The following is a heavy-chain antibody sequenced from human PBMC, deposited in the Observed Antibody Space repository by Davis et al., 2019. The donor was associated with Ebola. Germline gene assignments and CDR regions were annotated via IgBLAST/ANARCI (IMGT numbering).Heavy chain of an antibody. V-gene: IGHV3-73*01. CDR3: TTTTTRIGY. Sequence: GGSLRLSCAASGFTFSGSAMHWVRQASGKGLEWVGRIRSKANSYATAYAASVKGRFTISRDDSKNTAYLQMNSLKTEDTAVYYCTTTTTRIGYWGQGTLVTVSS. CDR2: IRSKANSYAT. D-gene: IGHD4-17*01. CDR1: GFTFSGSA. J-gene: IGHJ4*02.